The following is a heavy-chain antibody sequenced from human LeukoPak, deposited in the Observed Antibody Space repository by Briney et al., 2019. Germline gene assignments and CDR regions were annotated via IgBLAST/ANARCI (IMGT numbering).Heavy chain of an antibody. J-gene: IGHJ4*02. V-gene: IGHV7-4-1*02. CDR3: ARDTYCSGGRCYSRVGY. CDR2: INTNTGNS. Sequence: ASVKVSCKASGYTFTNYPVNWVRQAPGQGLEWMGWINTNTGNSMYAQGFTGRFVFSWDTSVSTAYLQITSLKAEDTAIYYCARDTYCSGGRCYSRVGYWGQGTLVTVSS. CDR1: GYTFTNYP. D-gene: IGHD2-15*01.